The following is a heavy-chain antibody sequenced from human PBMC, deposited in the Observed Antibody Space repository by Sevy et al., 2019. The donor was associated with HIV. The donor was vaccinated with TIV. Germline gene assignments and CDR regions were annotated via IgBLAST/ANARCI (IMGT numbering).Heavy chain of an antibody. J-gene: IGHJ4*02. Sequence: GGSLRLSCAASGFTFSSYWMHWVRQAPGKGLVWVSRVNSDGSSTNYADSVKGRFTISRDNAKNTLYLQMNSLRAEDTAVYYFARGAAAGTFDYWGQGTLVTVSS. CDR1: GFTFSSYW. CDR2: VNSDGSST. V-gene: IGHV3-74*01. CDR3: ARGAAAGTFDY. D-gene: IGHD6-13*01.